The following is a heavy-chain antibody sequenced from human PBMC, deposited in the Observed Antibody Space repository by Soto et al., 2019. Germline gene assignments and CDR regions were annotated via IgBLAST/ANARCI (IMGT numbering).Heavy chain of an antibody. J-gene: IGHJ4*02. CDR2: IWYDGSNK. CDR3: ARGGGLYYCGSGSYYSIDY. D-gene: IGHD3-10*01. Sequence: QEQLVESGGGVVQPGRSLRLSCAASGFTFSSYGMHWVRQAPGKGLEWVAVIWYDGSNKYYADSVKGRFTISRDNSKNTLYLQMNSLRAEDTAVYYCARGGGLYYCGSGSYYSIDYWGQGTLVTVSS. CDR1: GFTFSSYG. V-gene: IGHV3-33*01.